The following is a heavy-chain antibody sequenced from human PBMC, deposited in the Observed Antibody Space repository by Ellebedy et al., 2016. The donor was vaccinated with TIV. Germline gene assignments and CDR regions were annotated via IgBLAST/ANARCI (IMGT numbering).Heavy chain of an antibody. CDR1: GFTFSSYG. J-gene: IGHJ4*02. Sequence: GGSLRLSXAASGFTFSSYGMHWVRQAPGKGLEWVAVIWYDGSNKYYADSVKGRFTISRDNSKNTLYLQMNSLRAEDTAVYYCARDKRDSSGWYVSGIFDYWGQGTLVTVSS. CDR2: IWYDGSNK. CDR3: ARDKRDSSGWYVSGIFDY. V-gene: IGHV3-33*01. D-gene: IGHD6-19*01.